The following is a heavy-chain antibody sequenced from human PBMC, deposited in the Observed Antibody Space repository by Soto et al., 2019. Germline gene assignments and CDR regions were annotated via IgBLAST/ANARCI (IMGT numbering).Heavy chain of an antibody. CDR2: FGWSVTDI. V-gene: IGHV3-48*02. Sequence: ESGGGFVQPGGSLRLSCAASGFTFSSYSMNWVRQAPGKGREWVSYFGWSVTDISYAESVKGRFTISRDNAKHSLYLQMNSLRDEDTAVYYCASYKASSFDNWGQGTQVIVSS. J-gene: IGHJ4*02. D-gene: IGHD1-20*01. CDR1: GFTFSSYS. CDR3: ASYKASSFDN.